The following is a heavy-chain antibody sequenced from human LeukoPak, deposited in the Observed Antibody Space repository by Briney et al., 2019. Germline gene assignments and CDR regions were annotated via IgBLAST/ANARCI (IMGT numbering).Heavy chain of an antibody. CDR1: GFTVSSNY. CDR2: IYETGNT. J-gene: IGHJ3*01. Sequence: GGSLRLSCAVSGFTVSSNYMSWVRQPPGKGLEWISIIYETGNTKYTDSVKDRFTISRDISKNTVYLQMHSLRAEDTAVYYCARLASRPFWGRGTKVTVSS. V-gene: IGHV3-53*01. CDR3: ARLASRPF.